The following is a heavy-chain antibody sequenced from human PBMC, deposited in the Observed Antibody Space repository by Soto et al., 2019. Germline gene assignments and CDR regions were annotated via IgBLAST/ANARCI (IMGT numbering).Heavy chain of an antibody. CDR3: ARVWEDDTAMVYWFDP. CDR2: ISAYNGNT. D-gene: IGHD5-18*01. V-gene: IGHV1-18*01. CDR1: GYTFTSYG. J-gene: IGHJ5*02. Sequence: QVQLVQSGAEVKKPGASVKVSCKASGYTFTSYGISWVRQAPGQGLEWMGWISAYNGNTNYAQKLQGRVTMTTDTSTSTAYMELRSLRSDDTAVYYYARVWEDDTAMVYWFDPWGQGTLVTVSS.